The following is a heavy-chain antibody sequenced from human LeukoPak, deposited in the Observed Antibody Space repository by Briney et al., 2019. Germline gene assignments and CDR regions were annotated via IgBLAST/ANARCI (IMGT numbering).Heavy chain of an antibody. CDR1: GGSINSYY. D-gene: IGHD5-18*01. J-gene: IGHJ4*03. CDR2: IYISWTT. Sequence: PSETPASICGVSGGSINSYYWGWVRQAAGKGLEWIGRIYISWTTNYSPSLKSRLTMSLDTSKNHFSLKFRSVTAADTAVYYCGRQGYTASYTFVDYWTAEGPRSASP. V-gene: IGHV4-59*10. CDR3: GRQGYTASYTFVDY.